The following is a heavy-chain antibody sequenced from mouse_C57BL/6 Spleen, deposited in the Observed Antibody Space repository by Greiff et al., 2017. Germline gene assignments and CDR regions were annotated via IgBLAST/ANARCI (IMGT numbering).Heavy chain of an antibody. J-gene: IGHJ3*01. CDR3: ARSEFAY. V-gene: IGHV1-69*01. Sequence: QVQLKQPGAELVMPGASVKLSCKASGYTFTSYWMHWVKQRPGQGLEWIGEIDPSDSYTNYNKKFKGKSTLTVDKFSSAAYMQLSSLTSEDSAVYYCARSEFAYWGQGTLVTVSA. CDR2: IDPSDSYT. CDR1: GYTFTSYW.